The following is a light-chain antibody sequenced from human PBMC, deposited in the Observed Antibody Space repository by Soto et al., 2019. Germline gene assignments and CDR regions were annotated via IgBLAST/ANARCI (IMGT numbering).Light chain of an antibody. Sequence: IQMTQLPSTLSASVGDRVTMTCRASQSISNYLNWYQPKPGKAPKLLIFAASSLQSGVPSRFSGSGSGTDFTLTVSSLQPEDFATYYCQQTYTSRITFGLGTRLEIK. CDR1: QSISNY. J-gene: IGKJ5*01. CDR2: AAS. CDR3: QQTYTSRIT. V-gene: IGKV1-39*01.